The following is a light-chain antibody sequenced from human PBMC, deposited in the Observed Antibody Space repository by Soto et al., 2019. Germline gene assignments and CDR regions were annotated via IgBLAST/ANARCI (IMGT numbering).Light chain of an antibody. CDR2: GVS. Sequence: QSVLTQPASVSGSPGQSITISCAGTSSDVGGYNYVSWYQQHPGKAPKLMLCGVSNRPSGVSSRFSGSKSGNTASLTISGLQAEDEADYYCSSYTSSSTYVFGTGTKVT. J-gene: IGLJ1*01. V-gene: IGLV2-14*03. CDR1: SSDVGGYNY. CDR3: SSYTSSSTYV.